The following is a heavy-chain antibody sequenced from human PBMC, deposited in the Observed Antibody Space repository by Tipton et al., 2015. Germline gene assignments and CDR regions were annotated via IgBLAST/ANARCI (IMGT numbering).Heavy chain of an antibody. CDR2: IYHTGST. V-gene: IGHV4-61*01. J-gene: IGHJ4*02. D-gene: IGHD6-19*01. Sequence: TLSLTCDVSGVSVTSGSYYWSWIRQSPGKGLEWIGYIYHTGSTVYNPSLKSRVAISLDRLKNQFSLSLTSVTAADTAIYYCARDPRLIAVAAQGDYWGQGTLVTVSS. CDR3: ARDPRLIAVAAQGDY. CDR1: GVSVTSGSYY.